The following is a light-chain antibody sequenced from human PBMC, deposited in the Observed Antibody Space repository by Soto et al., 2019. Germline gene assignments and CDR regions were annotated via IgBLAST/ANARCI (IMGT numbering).Light chain of an antibody. CDR2: GAS. V-gene: IGKV3-20*01. CDR1: QSVSSSY. J-gene: IGKJ4*01. Sequence: EIVITQPPGTLSLSPGERATLSCSASQSVSSSYLAWYQQKPGQAPRLLIYGASSRATGIPDRFSGSGSGTDFTLTISRLEPEDFAVYYCQQYGSSPLTFGGGTKVDIK. CDR3: QQYGSSPLT.